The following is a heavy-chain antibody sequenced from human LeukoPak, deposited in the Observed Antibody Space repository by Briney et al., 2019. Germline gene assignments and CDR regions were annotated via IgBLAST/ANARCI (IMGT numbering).Heavy chain of an antibody. V-gene: IGHV3-21*01. CDR2: ISSSSGYI. Sequence: VGSLRLSCAASGFTFSSYSMNWVRQAPGKGLEWVSSISSSSGYIYYADSVKSRFTISRDNAKNSLYLQMNSLRAEDTAVYYCARDLVGFLEWFFDYWGQGTLVTGSS. J-gene: IGHJ4*02. CDR3: ARDLVGFLEWFFDY. D-gene: IGHD3-3*01. CDR1: GFTFSSYS.